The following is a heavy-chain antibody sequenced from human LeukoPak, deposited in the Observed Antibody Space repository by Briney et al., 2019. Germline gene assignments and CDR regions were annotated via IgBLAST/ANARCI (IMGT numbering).Heavy chain of an antibody. CDR3: ASSGYSYGPRTNWFDP. Sequence: SETLSLTCTVSGGSISSYYWSWIRQPPGKGLEWIGYIYYSGSTNYNPSLKSRVTISVDTSKNQFSLKLSSVTAADTAVYYCASSGYSYGPRTNWFDPWGQGTLVTVSS. J-gene: IGHJ5*02. CDR2: IYYSGST. V-gene: IGHV4-59*01. CDR1: GGSISSYY. D-gene: IGHD5-18*01.